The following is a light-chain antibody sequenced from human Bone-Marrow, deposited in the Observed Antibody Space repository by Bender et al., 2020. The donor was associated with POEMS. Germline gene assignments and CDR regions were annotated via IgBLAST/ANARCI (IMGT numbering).Light chain of an antibody. CDR3: QAWDSSTAV. V-gene: IGLV2-14*02. J-gene: IGLJ2*01. CDR2: EVN. Sequence: QSALTQPASVSGSLGQSITISCTGTGNNVGTYHLVSWYQQHPGKAPKLMIYEVNKRPSGIPERFSGSNSGNTATLTISGTQAMDEADYYCQAWDSSTAVFGGGTKLTVL. CDR1: GNNVGTYHL.